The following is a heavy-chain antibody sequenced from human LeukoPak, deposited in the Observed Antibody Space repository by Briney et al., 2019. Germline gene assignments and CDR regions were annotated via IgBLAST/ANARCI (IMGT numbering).Heavy chain of an antibody. J-gene: IGHJ4*02. CDR3: ANPVRYTEARNDY. CDR2: ISAYSGDT. Sequence: ASVKVSCKASGYTFSGYGISWVRQAPGQGLEWMGWISAYSGDTNYAQRLQGRVTMTTDTSTTTAYMELRSLRSDDTAVYYCANPVRYTEARNDYWGQGTLVTVSS. V-gene: IGHV1-18*01. CDR1: GYTFSGYG. D-gene: IGHD6-6*01.